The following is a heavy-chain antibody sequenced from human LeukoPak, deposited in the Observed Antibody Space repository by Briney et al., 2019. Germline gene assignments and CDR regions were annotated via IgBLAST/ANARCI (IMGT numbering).Heavy chain of an antibody. V-gene: IGHV3-66*01. CDR1: GFTVNY. Sequence: GGSLRLSCAASGFTVNYMTWVRQAPGKGLEWVSVIYNGGTTYYADSAKGRFTISRDNSENTLYLQMNSLRAEDTAVYYCARGTSEAFRSLDSWGQGTLVTVSS. CDR2: IYNGGTT. CDR3: ARGTSEAFRSLDS. J-gene: IGHJ4*02. D-gene: IGHD1-14*01.